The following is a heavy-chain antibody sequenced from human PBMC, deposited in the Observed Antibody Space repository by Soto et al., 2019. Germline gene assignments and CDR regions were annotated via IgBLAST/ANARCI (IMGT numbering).Heavy chain of an antibody. CDR3: GREQNSGYYRTADY. CDR1: GFTLSTYA. J-gene: IGHJ4*02. Sequence: QVQVVESGGGVVQPGRSLRLSCAASGFTLSTYAMHWVRQAPGKGLEWLAVLSYDGSRTHYEGSMEGRFTISRDTSKNTLYLQMNSMRPEDKSVYFCGREQNSGYYRTADYWGQGTRVTVSS. CDR2: LSYDGSRT. V-gene: IGHV3-30-3*01. D-gene: IGHD3-22*01.